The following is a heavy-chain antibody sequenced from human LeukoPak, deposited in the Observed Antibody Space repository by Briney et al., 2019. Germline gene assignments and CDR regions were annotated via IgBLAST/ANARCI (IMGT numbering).Heavy chain of an antibody. V-gene: IGHV4-59*01. Sequence: SETLSLTCTVSGGSISSNYWSWIRQPPGKGLEWITYSSYTGSTNYNPSLKSRVTISEDTSKNQFSLRLRSVTAADTAVYYCARFIPSSGIDPWGQGTLVTVSS. D-gene: IGHD3-10*02. CDR3: ARFIPSSGIDP. CDR2: SSYTGST. CDR1: GGSISSNY. J-gene: IGHJ5*02.